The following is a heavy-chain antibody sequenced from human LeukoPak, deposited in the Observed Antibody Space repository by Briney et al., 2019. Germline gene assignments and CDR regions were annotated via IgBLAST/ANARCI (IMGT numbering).Heavy chain of an antibody. J-gene: IGHJ4*02. D-gene: IGHD2-21*01. CDR3: ATHNLFRFEY. CDR1: GFTFRTYW. CDR2: INEDGSAQ. V-gene: IGHV3-7*01. Sequence: GGSLRLSCAASGFTFRTYWMTWVRQAPGKGLEWVANINEDGSAQYYMDSVEGRFTISRDNAKNSLHLQVNTLRPEDTAVYYCATHNLFRFEYWGQGTLVTVRS.